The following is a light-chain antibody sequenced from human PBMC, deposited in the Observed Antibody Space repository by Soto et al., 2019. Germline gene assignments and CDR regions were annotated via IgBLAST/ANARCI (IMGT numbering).Light chain of an antibody. CDR2: EVS. V-gene: IGLV2-14*01. J-gene: IGLJ1*01. CDR3: SSYTSSSTDV. Sequence: QSALTQPASVSGSPGQSITISCTGTSSDVGGYNYVTWYQQNPGKAPKLMIYEVSNRPSGVSNRFSGSKSGNTASLTISGLQAEDEADYHCSSYTSSSTDVFGTGTKVTVL. CDR1: SSDVGGYNY.